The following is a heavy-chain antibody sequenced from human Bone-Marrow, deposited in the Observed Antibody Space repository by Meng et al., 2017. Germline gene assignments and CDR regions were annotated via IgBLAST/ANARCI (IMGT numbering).Heavy chain of an antibody. V-gene: IGHV3-7*01. Sequence: GESLKISCAASGFTFSSYAMSWVRQAPGKGLEWVANIKEDASETYYVDSVRGRFTISRDNAKNSLYLQLNSLTAEDTAVYYCTTNEHWGQGTLVTVSS. J-gene: IGHJ1*01. CDR1: GFTFSSYA. CDR3: TTNEH. CDR2: IKEDASET.